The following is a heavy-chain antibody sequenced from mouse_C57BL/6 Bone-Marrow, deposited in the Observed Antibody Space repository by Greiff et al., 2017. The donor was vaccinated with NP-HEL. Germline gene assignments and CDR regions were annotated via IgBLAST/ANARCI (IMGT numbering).Heavy chain of an antibody. CDR3: AILLNYFDY. J-gene: IGHJ2*01. Sequence: DVKLQESGPGLVKPSQSLSLTCSVTGYSITSGYYWNWIRQFPGNKLEWMGYISYDGSNNYNPSLKNRISITRDTSKNQFFLKLNSVTTEDTATYYCAILLNYFDYWGQGTTLTVSS. CDR2: ISYDGSN. D-gene: IGHD1-1*01. V-gene: IGHV3-6*01. CDR1: GYSITSGYY.